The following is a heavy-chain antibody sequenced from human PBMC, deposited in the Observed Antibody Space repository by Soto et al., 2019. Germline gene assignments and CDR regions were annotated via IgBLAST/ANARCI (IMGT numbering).Heavy chain of an antibody. Sequence: QVQLQESGPGLVKPSETLSLTCTVSGGSISSYYWSWIRQPPGKGLEWIGYIYYSGSTNYNPSLKSRVTISVDTSKNQFSLKLSSVTAADTAVYYCARLRLPPNLDYYYYYMDVWGKGTTVTVSS. J-gene: IGHJ6*03. CDR1: GGSISSYY. CDR2: IYYSGST. CDR3: ARLRLPPNLDYYYYYMDV. V-gene: IGHV4-59*01. D-gene: IGHD4-17*01.